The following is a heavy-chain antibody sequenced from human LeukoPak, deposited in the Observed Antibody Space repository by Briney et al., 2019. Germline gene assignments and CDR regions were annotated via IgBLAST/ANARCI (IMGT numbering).Heavy chain of an antibody. CDR1: GSTFSRHS. J-gene: IGHJ4*02. D-gene: IGHD5-18*01. Sequence: GGSLRLSCAASGSTFSRHSMNWVRQAPGKGLQWIASIDSRRAYIYYADSVKGRFIISRDNAKTSLYLHMNSLRAEDTAVYYCAAYNYGYLADYWGQGTLVTVSS. CDR2: IDSRRAYI. CDR3: AAYNYGYLADY. V-gene: IGHV3-21*01.